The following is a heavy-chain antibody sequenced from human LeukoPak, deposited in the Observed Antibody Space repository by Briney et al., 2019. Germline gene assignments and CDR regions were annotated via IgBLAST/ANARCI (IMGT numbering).Heavy chain of an antibody. CDR2: IYHSGST. J-gene: IGHJ3*02. D-gene: IGHD3-22*01. CDR3: ARGNYYDSSGYLRAFDI. Sequence: SETLSLTCAVSGGSISSGGYSWSWIRQPPGKGLEWIGYIYHSGSTYYNPSLKSRVTISVDRSKNQFSLKLSSVTAADTAVYYCARGNYYDSSGYLRAFDIWGQGTMVTVSS. CDR1: GGSISSGGYS. V-gene: IGHV4-30-2*01.